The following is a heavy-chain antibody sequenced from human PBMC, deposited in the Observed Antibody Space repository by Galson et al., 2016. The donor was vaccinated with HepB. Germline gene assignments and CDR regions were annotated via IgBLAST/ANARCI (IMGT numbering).Heavy chain of an antibody. CDR2: ISAYKGDT. Sequence: SVKVSCKGSGDTFSKHGINWVRRAPGQGLEWMGWISAYKGDTNYAQSLQGRVTVTTDTSTSTAYMELRSLRSDDTAVYFCARVGNYVPMFFEYFGQGTLGTVSS. V-gene: IGHV1-18*01. J-gene: IGHJ4*02. D-gene: IGHD1-7*01. CDR1: GDTFSKHG. CDR3: ARVGNYVPMFFEY.